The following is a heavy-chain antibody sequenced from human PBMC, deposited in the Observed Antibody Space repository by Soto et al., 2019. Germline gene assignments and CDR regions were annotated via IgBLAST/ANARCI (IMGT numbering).Heavy chain of an antibody. CDR3: ARDKNNGVGYCSSTSCYYYYGMDV. V-gene: IGHV1-69*06. D-gene: IGHD2-2*03. CDR1: GGTFSSYA. Sequence: SVKVSCKASGGTFSSYAISWVRQAPGQGLEWMGGIIPIFGTANYAQKFQGRVTITADKSTSTAYMELSSLRSEDTAVYYCARDKNNGVGYCSSTSCYYYYGMDVWGQGTTVTVSS. CDR2: IIPIFGTA. J-gene: IGHJ6*02.